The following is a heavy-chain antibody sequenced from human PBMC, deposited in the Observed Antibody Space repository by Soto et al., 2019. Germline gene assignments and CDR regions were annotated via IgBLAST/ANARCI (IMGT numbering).Heavy chain of an antibody. CDR3: ARDRGAENFYGMDV. J-gene: IGHJ6*02. CDR1: GFTFDDYA. CDR2: INWNGGRT. V-gene: IGHV3-20*04. Sequence: SWGSLRLSCAAFGFTFDDYAMSWVLQAPGKGLEWVSCINWNGGRTGYADSVKGRFTISRDNAKNSLYLQMNSLRAEDTALYYCARDRGAENFYGMDVWGQGTTVTVSS. D-gene: IGHD3-10*01.